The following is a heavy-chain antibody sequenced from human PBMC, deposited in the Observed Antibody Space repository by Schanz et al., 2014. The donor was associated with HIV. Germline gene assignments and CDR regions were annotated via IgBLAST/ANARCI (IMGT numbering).Heavy chain of an antibody. V-gene: IGHV3-33*08. J-gene: IGHJ6*02. CDR1: GFTFSSYG. Sequence: QVQLVESGGGVVRPGRSLRLSCAASGFTFSSYGMHWVRQAPGKGLEWVAVIWFDGRNKYYGDSVKGRFMISRDNSNNTLYLQMNSLRAEDTAVYFCTRGRFLERGGMDVWGQGTAVTVSS. CDR3: TRGRFLERGGMDV. CDR2: IWFDGRNK. D-gene: IGHD3-3*01.